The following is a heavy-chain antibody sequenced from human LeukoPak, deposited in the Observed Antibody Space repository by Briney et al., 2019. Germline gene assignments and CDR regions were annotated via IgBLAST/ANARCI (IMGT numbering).Heavy chain of an antibody. Sequence: PGGSLRLSCAASGFTVSGSAMHWVRQASGKGLEWVGRIRSKANSYATAYAASAKGRFTISRDDSKNTAYLQMNSLKTEDTAVYYCTRHWSDSSGWYPQSPDFDYWGQGTLVTVSS. V-gene: IGHV3-73*01. D-gene: IGHD6-19*01. J-gene: IGHJ4*02. CDR2: IRSKANSYAT. CDR3: TRHWSDSSGWYPQSPDFDY. CDR1: GFTVSGSA.